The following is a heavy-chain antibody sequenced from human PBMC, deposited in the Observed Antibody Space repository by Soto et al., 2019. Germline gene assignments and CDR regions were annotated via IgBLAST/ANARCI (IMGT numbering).Heavy chain of an antibody. V-gene: IGHV3-30*18. D-gene: IGHD5-18*01. J-gene: IGHJ4*02. CDR1: GFTLSSYG. Sequence: QVQLVESGGGVVQPERSLRLSCAVSGFTLSSYGIHWVRQAPGKGLEWVAFMSYDGNKKYYADSVKGRFTTSRDNSKNTLYLQMDSLRADDTAMYYCAKGLSVIQEWIIDGHWGQGTQVTVSS. CDR2: MSYDGNKK. CDR3: AKGLSVIQEWIIDGH.